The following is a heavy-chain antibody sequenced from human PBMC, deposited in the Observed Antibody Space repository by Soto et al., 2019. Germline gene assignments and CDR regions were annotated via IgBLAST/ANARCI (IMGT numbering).Heavy chain of an antibody. V-gene: IGHV4-59*11. Sequence: QVQLQESGPGLVKPSETLSLTCIVSGGSISSHYWNWIRQPPGKGLEWIGYIYNTEGTTYNPSLKSRVTISVDTSKTQFSLKLTSVTAADTAVYYWARQYTYGGYYYYYAMDVWGQGTTVTVSS. CDR1: GGSISSHY. D-gene: IGHD5-18*01. J-gene: IGHJ6*02. CDR3: ARQYTYGGYYYYYAMDV. CDR2: IYNTEGT.